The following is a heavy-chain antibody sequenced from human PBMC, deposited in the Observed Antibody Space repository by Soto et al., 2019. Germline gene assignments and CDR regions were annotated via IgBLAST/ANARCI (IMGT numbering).Heavy chain of an antibody. D-gene: IGHD2-21*02. CDR1: GFTFNSLS. Sequence: QVQLVESGGGMAQAGTSLRLSCTGSGFTFNSLSLHWVRQGPDKSLEWVAVVSFDGKVTYYADSVKGRFTVSRDISKNTIYLQANRLRPEDTAVYYCAREPYGDSQYFDYWGQGTPVTVSS. CDR2: VSFDGKVT. J-gene: IGHJ4*02. V-gene: IGHV3-30*04. CDR3: AREPYGDSQYFDY.